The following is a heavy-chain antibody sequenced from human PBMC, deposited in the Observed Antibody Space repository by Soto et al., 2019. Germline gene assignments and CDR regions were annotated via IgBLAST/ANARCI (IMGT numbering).Heavy chain of an antibody. D-gene: IGHD3-16*01. CDR3: ASYRGALYFES. V-gene: IGHV4-59*01. CDR1: GRSMSRNY. J-gene: IGHJ4*02. Sequence: LSLTCSVSGRSMSRNYWSWIRQSPDKGLEWLGYVFYGGTDYNPSLGGRVSMSVETSKSQFSLKLTSVTVADTAVYYCASYRGALYFESWGPGILVTVSS. CDR2: VFYGGT.